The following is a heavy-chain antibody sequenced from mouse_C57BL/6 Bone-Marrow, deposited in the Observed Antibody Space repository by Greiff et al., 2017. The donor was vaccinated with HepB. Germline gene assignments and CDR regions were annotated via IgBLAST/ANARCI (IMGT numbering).Heavy chain of an antibody. D-gene: IGHD1-1*01. CDR3: TTSHYYGSSYPDY. V-gene: IGHV14-4*01. J-gene: IGHJ2*01. Sequence: EVKLMESGAELVRPGASVKLSCTASGFNIKDDYMHWVKQRPEQGLEWIGWIDPENGDTEYASKFQGKATITADTSSNTAYLQLSSLTSEDTAVYYCTTSHYYGSSYPDYWGQGTTLTVSS. CDR1: GFNIKDDY. CDR2: IDPENGDT.